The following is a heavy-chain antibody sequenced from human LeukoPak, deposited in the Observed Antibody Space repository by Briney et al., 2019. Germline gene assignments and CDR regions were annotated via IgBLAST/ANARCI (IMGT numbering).Heavy chain of an antibody. CDR3: ARGGSSSSGHDWFDP. J-gene: IGHJ5*02. D-gene: IGHD6-13*01. Sequence: GGSLRLSCAASGFTFSSYDMHWVRQAPGKGLEWVAVIWYDGGNKYYADSVKGRFTISRDNSKNTLYLQINSLRAEDTAVYYCARGGSSSSGHDWFDPWGQGTLVTVSS. CDR1: GFTFSSYD. V-gene: IGHV3-33*01. CDR2: IWYDGGNK.